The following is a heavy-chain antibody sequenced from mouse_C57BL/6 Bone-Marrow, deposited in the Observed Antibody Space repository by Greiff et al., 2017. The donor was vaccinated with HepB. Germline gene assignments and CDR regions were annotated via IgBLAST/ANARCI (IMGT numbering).Heavy chain of an antibody. J-gene: IGHJ2*01. CDR3: AREDLSSYYFDY. Sequence: QVQLQQPGAELVKPGASVKMSCKASGYTFTSYWITWVKQRPGQGLEWIGDIYPGSGSTNYNEKFKSKATLTVDTSSSTAYMQLSSLTSEDSAVYYCAREDLSSYYFDYWGQGTTLTVSS. CDR1: GYTFTSYW. D-gene: IGHD1-1*01. CDR2: IYPGSGST. V-gene: IGHV1-55*01.